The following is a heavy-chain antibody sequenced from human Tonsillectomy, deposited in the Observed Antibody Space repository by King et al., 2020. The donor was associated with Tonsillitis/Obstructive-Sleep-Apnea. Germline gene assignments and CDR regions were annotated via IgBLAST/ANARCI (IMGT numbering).Heavy chain of an antibody. J-gene: IGHJ3*02. Sequence: QLVQSGAEVKKPGESLKISCKGSGYSFTTYWIGWVRQMPGKGLEWVGIIYPGDSDASYSPSFQGQVTISADKSTSTAYVQWSSLKASDTAMYYCARLVGVAASYDAFDIWGQGTMVTVSS. CDR1: GYSFTTYW. D-gene: IGHD2-15*01. CDR2: IYPGDSDA. V-gene: IGHV5-51*01. CDR3: ARLVGVAASYDAFDI.